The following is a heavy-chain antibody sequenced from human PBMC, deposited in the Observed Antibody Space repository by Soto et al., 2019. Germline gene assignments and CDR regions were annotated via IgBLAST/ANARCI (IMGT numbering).Heavy chain of an antibody. CDR2: IWYDGSNK. CDR1: GFTFSSYG. J-gene: IGHJ4*02. V-gene: IGHV3-33*01. Sequence: PGGSLRLSCAASGFTFSSYGMHWVRQAPGKGLEWVAVIWYDGSNKYYADSVKGRFTISRDNSKNTLYLQMNSLRAEDTAVYYCARDSVVPAALSIDYWGQGTLVTVSS. D-gene: IGHD2-2*01. CDR3: ARDSVVPAALSIDY.